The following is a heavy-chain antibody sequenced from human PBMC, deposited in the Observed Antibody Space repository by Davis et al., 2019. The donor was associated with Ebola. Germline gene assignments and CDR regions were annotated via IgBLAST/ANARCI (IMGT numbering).Heavy chain of an antibody. CDR3: ARDRWETNGDFIYFDN. CDR2: IFHGGNT. Sequence: MPSETLSLTCTVSGGSISSYYWSWIRQPPGKGLEWIGEIFHGGNTNYNPSLRGRVTMSVDKSKNQFSLKLSSVTAADTAMYYCARDRWETNGDFIYFDNWGQGTLVAVSS. J-gene: IGHJ4*02. D-gene: IGHD4-17*01. V-gene: IGHV4-59*12. CDR1: GGSISSYY.